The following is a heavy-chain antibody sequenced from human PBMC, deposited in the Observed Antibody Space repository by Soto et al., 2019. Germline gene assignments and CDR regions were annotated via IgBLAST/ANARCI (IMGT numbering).Heavy chain of an antibody. CDR3: ARGGGYYGSGRAAFDI. CDR2: INPNSGGT. V-gene: IGHV1-2*04. J-gene: IGHJ3*02. D-gene: IGHD3-10*01. CDR1: GYTFTGYY. Sequence: ASVKVSCKASGYTFTGYYMHWVRQAPGQGLEWMGWINPNSGGTNYAQKFQGWVTMTRDTSISTAYMELSRLRSDDTAVYYCARGGGYYGSGRAAFDIWGQGTMVTVPS.